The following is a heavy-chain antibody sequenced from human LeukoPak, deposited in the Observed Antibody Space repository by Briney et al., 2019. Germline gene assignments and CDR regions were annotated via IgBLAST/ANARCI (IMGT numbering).Heavy chain of an antibody. CDR2: INPSGGST. CDR3: ARPFDSSAYFFQPFDS. CDR1: GYTFTSYY. D-gene: IGHD3-22*01. Sequence: VASVKVSCKASGYTFTSYYMHWVRQAPGQGLEWMGVINPSGGSTTYSEKFQGRVTMTRDTSRSTVYMELSSLRSEDTAVYYCARPFDSSAYFFQPFDSWGQGAPVIVSS. V-gene: IGHV1-46*01. J-gene: IGHJ4*02.